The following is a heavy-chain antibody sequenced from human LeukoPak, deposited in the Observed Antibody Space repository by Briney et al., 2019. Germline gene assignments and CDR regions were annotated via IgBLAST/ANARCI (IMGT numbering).Heavy chain of an antibody. D-gene: IGHD2-8*01. Sequence: SGTLSLTCGVSGVSISNTNWWSWVRQPPGQGLEWIGEISLTGLTHYNPSLESRVTVSLDKSKNQLSLNLTSVTAADTAVYYCSGENGAFSPFGYWGQGTLVTVLS. V-gene: IGHV4-4*02. CDR3: SGENGAFSPFGY. J-gene: IGHJ4*02. CDR1: GVSISNTNW. CDR2: ISLTGLT.